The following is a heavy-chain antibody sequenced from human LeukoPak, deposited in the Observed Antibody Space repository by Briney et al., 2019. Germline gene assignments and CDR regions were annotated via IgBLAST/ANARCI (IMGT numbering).Heavy chain of an antibody. CDR1: GFTFDDYA. J-gene: IGHJ4*02. D-gene: IGHD6-19*01. CDR2: ISWDSGSI. Sequence: SLRLSCAASGFTFDDYAMHWVRQAPGKGLEWVSGISWDSGSIGYADSVKGRFTISRDNAKNSLYLQMNSLRAEDTAIYYCAKGPLIEVAGTTWDYWGQGTLVTVSS. V-gene: IGHV3-9*01. CDR3: AKGPLIEVAGTTWDY.